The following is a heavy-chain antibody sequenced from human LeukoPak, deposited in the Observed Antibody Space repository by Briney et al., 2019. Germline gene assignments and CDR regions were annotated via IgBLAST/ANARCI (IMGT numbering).Heavy chain of an antibody. CDR2: ISGGGGGT. D-gene: IGHD1-14*01. J-gene: IGHJ5*01. Sequence: GGSLRLSCAASEFTFSNYAMNWVRQAPGKGLEWVSGISGGGGGTYYADSVKGRFTISRDNSKNTLYLQMDSLRAEDTALYYCAKGSGINHYHWIDPWGQGTLVTVSS. CDR1: EFTFSNYA. CDR3: AKGSGINHYHWIDP. V-gene: IGHV3-23*01.